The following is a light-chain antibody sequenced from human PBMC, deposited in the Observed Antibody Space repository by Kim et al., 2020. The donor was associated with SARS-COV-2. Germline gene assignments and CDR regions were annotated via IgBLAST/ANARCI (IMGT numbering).Light chain of an antibody. CDR2: QNY. Sequence: GQRVTISCSGSSPALENQFVFWDQQFPGTAPKALIYQNYRRPSGVPDRFSGSKSGTSASLAISGLRSGDEAHYYCAAWDDSLGGWVFGGGTQLTVL. CDR1: SPALENQF. CDR3: AAWDDSLGGWV. V-gene: IGLV1-47*01. J-gene: IGLJ3*02.